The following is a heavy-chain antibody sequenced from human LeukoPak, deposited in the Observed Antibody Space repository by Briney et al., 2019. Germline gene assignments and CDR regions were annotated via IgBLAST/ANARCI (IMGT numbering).Heavy chain of an antibody. V-gene: IGHV3-21*01. Sequence: GGSLRLSCAASGFTFSSYSMNWVRQAPGKGLEWVSSISSSSSYIYYADSVKGRFTISRDNAKNSLYLQMNSLRAEDTAVYYCARDMFLLPGGYYCDSSGYRDAFDIWGQGTMVTVSS. CDR2: ISSSSSYI. CDR1: GFTFSSYS. CDR3: ARDMFLLPGGYYCDSSGYRDAFDI. D-gene: IGHD3-22*01. J-gene: IGHJ3*02.